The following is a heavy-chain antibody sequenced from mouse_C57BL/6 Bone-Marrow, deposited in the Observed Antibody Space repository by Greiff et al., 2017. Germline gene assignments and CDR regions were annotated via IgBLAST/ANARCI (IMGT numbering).Heavy chain of an antibody. Sequence: QVQLQQPGAELVMPGASVKLSCKASGYTFTGYWMHWVKQRPGQGLEWICEIDPSDSYTNYNQKFKGKSTLTVDKSSSTAYMQLSSLTSEDSAVYYCAREGHYYYGPWFAYWGQGTLVTVSA. V-gene: IGHV1-69*01. J-gene: IGHJ3*01. CDR1: GYTFTGYW. CDR2: IDPSDSYT. D-gene: IGHD1-1*01. CDR3: AREGHYYYGPWFAY.